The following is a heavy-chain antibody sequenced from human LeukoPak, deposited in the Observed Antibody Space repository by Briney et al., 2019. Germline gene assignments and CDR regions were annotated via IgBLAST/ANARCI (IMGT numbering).Heavy chain of an antibody. CDR1: GFSISSYY. J-gene: IGHJ4*02. CDR3: ARGWHGSGSPLDY. Sequence: SETLSLTCSASGFSISSYYVSWVRQPPGMGLEWIGYIFYSGNNNHNPPLKSRVTISVDTSMHQFALRLTSVTAADTAVYYCARGWHGSGSPLDYWGRGTLVSVSS. CDR2: IFYSGNN. V-gene: IGHV4-59*01. D-gene: IGHD3-10*01.